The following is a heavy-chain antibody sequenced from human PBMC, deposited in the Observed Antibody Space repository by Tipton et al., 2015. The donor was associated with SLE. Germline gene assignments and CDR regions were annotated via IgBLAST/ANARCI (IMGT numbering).Heavy chain of an antibody. D-gene: IGHD3-3*01. Sequence: TLSLTCTVSGGSISSHYWSWIRQPPGKGLEWIGEINHSGSTNYNPSLKSRVTISVDTSKNQFSLKLSSVTAADTAVYYCARGPYYDFWSGYYNWFDPWGQGTLVTVSS. CDR3: ARGPYYDFWSGYYNWFDP. J-gene: IGHJ5*02. V-gene: IGHV4-34*01. CDR1: GGSISSHY. CDR2: INHSGST.